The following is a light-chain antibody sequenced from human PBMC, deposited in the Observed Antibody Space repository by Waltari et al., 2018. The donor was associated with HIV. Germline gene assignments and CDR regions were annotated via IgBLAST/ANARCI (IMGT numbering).Light chain of an antibody. J-gene: IGLJ2*01. CDR3: SSYTSGNAVL. CDR2: EVS. CDR1: SSDVGTYNS. V-gene: IGLV2-14*01. Sequence: QSALTQPASVSGSPRQSFTISCTASSSDVGTYNSFSWYQQHPVKAPKLIIYEVSNRPSGVSNRFSGSKSGSTASLTISGLQAEDEADYYCSSYTSGNAVLFGGGTKVTVL.